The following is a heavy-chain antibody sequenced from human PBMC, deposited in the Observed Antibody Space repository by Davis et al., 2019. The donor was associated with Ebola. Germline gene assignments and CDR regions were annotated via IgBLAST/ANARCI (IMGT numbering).Heavy chain of an antibody. CDR3: ARICSGTTCSVGH. Sequence: GESLKISCAASGFTFSDFYMSWIRQAPGKGLEWVAYINSSGSVIYYADSVKGRFTISRDNARNSLYLQMDSLKAEDTAVYYCARICSGTTCSVGHWGQGTLVTVSS. D-gene: IGHD2-2*01. J-gene: IGHJ4*02. CDR1: GFTFSDFY. CDR2: INSSGSVI. V-gene: IGHV3-11*04.